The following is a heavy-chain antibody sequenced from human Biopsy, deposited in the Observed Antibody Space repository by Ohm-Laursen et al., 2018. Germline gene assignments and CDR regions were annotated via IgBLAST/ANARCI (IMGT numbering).Heavy chain of an antibody. Sequence: SSVKVSCKASGDTFNRYGLNWVRQAPGQGLEWMGGIIPYFLRTHIVQKFQGRVTITTDTSTSTGYMELTGLGSDDTAVYYCAGGRGDPVRVRIVTWSFDYWGQGTLVTVSS. CDR2: IIPYFLRT. CDR1: GDTFNRYG. J-gene: IGHJ4*02. CDR3: AGGRGDPVRVRIVTWSFDY. V-gene: IGHV1-69*05. D-gene: IGHD3-10*01.